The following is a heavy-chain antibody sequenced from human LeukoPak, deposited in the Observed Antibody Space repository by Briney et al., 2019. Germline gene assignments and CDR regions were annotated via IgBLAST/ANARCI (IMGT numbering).Heavy chain of an antibody. CDR1: GGSMSTYF. J-gene: IGHJ4*02. CDR3: ARHKTGGTYPLDY. CDR2: IHYSGST. V-gene: IGHV4-59*08. D-gene: IGHD1-26*01. Sequence: SETLSLTCTVSGGSMSTYFWSWIRQPPGKGLEWIGHIHYSGSTTYNPSLKSRVTISVDVSKNQFSLKLSSVTAADTAVYYCARHKTGGTYPLDYWGQGTLVTVSS.